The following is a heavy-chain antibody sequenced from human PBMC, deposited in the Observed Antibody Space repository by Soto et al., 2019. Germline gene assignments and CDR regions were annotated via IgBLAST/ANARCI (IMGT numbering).Heavy chain of an antibody. V-gene: IGHV4-30-2*01. J-gene: IGHJ5*02. CDR2: IYDSENT. CDR3: AVGALIFHP. Sequence: QLQLQESGSGLVKPSQTLSLTCAVSGGSISSGGYSWSWIRQPPGKGLEWIGYIYDSENTYYNPSLESRVTISVDRSKNQFSLKLSSVTAADTAVYYCAVGALIFHPWGQGTLVTVSS. D-gene: IGHD1-26*01. CDR1: GGSISSGGYS.